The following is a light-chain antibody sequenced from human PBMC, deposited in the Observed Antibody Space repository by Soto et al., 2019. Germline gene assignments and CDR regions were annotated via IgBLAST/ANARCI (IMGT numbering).Light chain of an antibody. CDR3: QQYNNWPRT. Sequence: EILMTQSPDTLSVSPGERATLSCRASQSVGSNLAWFQQKPGQAPRILIYGASTRATGIPARFSGNGSGTEFTLTINSLQPDDFATYYCQQYNNWPRTFGQGTKV. J-gene: IGKJ1*01. V-gene: IGKV3-15*01. CDR1: QSVGSN. CDR2: GAS.